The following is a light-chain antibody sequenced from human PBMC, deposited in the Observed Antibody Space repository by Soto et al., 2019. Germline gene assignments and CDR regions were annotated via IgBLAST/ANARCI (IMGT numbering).Light chain of an antibody. CDR3: SSYAGSNNWV. V-gene: IGLV2-8*01. CDR2: EVT. Sequence: QSALTQPPSASGSPGQSVTISCTGTGSDVGGYNYVSWYRQHPGKAPTLMIYEVTKRPSGVPDRFSGSKSGSTASLTVSGLQADDEAEYYCSSYAGSNNWVFGGGTQLTVL. CDR1: GSDVGGYNY. J-gene: IGLJ3*02.